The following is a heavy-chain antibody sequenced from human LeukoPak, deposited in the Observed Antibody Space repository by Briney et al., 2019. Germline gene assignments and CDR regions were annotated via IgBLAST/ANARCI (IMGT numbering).Heavy chain of an antibody. V-gene: IGHV1-2*02. CDR2: INPNSGGT. Sequence: ASVKVSCKASGYTFTGYYMHWVRQAPGQGLEWMGWINPNSGGTNYAQKFQGRVTMTRDTSISTVYMELSRLRSDDTAVYYCAREGEDSEDTNWFDPWGQGTLVTVSS. CDR3: AREGEDSEDTNWFDP. D-gene: IGHD2-15*01. J-gene: IGHJ5*02. CDR1: GYTFTGYY.